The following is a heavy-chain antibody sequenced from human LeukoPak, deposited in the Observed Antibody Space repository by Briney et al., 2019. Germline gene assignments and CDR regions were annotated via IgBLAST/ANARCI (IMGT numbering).Heavy chain of an antibody. CDR2: ISGSGGST. CDR1: GFTFSSYA. D-gene: IGHD6-19*01. CDR3: AKGSQGLAVELDY. J-gene: IGHJ4*02. V-gene: IGHV3-23*01. Sequence: PGGSLRLSCAASGFTFSSYAMSWVRQAPGKGLDWVSAISGSGGSTYYADSVKGRFPITRDNSKNTLYLHMNRVNTEDTAVYYCAKGSQGLAVELDYWGQGTLVTVSS.